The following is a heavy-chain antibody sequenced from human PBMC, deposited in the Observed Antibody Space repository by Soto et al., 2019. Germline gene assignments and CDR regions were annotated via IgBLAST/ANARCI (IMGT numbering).Heavy chain of an antibody. CDR1: GASITYGGYS. J-gene: IGHJ4*02. Sequence: QLQLHESGSGLVKPSQTLSLTCTVSGASITYGGYSWSWIRQTPGTGLEWIGYINHLETTFYNPSFESRLSLSIDRAKNQFSLNLNSMSAADRAVYFCARGGGSDSFDSWGQGSLVTVSS. D-gene: IGHD1-26*01. CDR2: INHLETT. V-gene: IGHV4-30-2*01. CDR3: ARGGGSDSFDS.